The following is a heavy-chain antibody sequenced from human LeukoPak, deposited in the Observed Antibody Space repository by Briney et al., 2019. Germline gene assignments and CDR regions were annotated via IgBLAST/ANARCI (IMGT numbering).Heavy chain of an antibody. J-gene: IGHJ4*02. CDR1: GYTFTSYE. CDR2: MNPNSGNT. V-gene: IGHV1-8*01. CDR3: ARGPANQLLWFGELLRHFDY. Sequence: ASVKVSCKASGYTFTSYEINWVRQATGQGLEWMGWMNPNSGNTGYAQKFQGRVTMTRNTSISTAYMELSSLRSEDTAVYYCARGPANQLLWFGELLRHFDYWGQGTLVTVSS. D-gene: IGHD3-10*01.